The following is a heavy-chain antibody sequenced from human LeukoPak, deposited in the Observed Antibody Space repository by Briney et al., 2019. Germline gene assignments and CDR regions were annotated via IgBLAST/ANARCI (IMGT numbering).Heavy chain of an antibody. J-gene: IGHJ6*03. Sequence: PSETLTLTCTVSGGSISSSSYYWGWIRQPPGKGLEWIGSIYYSGSTYYNPSLKSRVTISVDTSKNQFSLKLSSVTAADTAVYYCARDRGNSWYHYYYYMDVWGKGTTVTVSS. CDR2: IYYSGST. D-gene: IGHD6-13*01. CDR1: GGSISSSSYY. CDR3: ARDRGNSWYHYYYYMDV. V-gene: IGHV4-39*07.